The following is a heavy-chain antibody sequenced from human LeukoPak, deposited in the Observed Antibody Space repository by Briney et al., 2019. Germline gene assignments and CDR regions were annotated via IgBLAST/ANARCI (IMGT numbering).Heavy chain of an antibody. Sequence: SQTLSLTCAISGDSLSTNSAAWNWIRQSPSRGLEWLGRTYYTSKWYKDYALSMKGRITINPDTSKNQFSLQLNSVTPEDTALYYCARGTRDGYNPTFDYWGQGTLVTVSS. D-gene: IGHD5-24*01. CDR2: TYYTSKWYK. CDR1: GDSLSTNSAA. V-gene: IGHV6-1*01. CDR3: ARGTRDGYNPTFDY. J-gene: IGHJ4*02.